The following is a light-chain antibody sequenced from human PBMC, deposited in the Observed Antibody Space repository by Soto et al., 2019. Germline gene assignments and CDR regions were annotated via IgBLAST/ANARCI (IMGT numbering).Light chain of an antibody. CDR1: QSVSNNY. J-gene: IGKJ3*01. V-gene: IGKV3-20*01. Sequence: EIVLTQSPGTLSLSPGERATLSCRASQSVSNNYLAWYQQKAGQAPRLLIYGASSRATGIPDRFSGSGSGTGFTLTISRLEPEDFAVYYCQQYGSSFTFGPGTKVDIK. CDR3: QQYGSSFT. CDR2: GAS.